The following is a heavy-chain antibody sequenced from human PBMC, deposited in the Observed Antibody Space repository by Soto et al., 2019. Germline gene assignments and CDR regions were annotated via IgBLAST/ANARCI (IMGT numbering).Heavy chain of an antibody. CDR3: ARQGFGPLHGLVDV. J-gene: IGHJ6*02. V-gene: IGHV4-59*08. CDR2: VHHRWGS. Sequence: QVQLQESGPGLVKPSETLSLSCTVSGGSISSYYWSWFRQSPGKRMEWIGYVHHRWGSSYYPSLQGRVAISLHTSNSQSSLEATSVSATVTAVYYCARQGFGPLHGLVDVWGQGTTVTVSS. CDR1: GGSISSYY. D-gene: IGHD3-10*01.